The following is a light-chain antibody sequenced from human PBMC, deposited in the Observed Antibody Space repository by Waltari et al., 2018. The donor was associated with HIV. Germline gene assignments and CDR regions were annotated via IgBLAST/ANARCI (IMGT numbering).Light chain of an antibody. CDR3: QSYDSSNQGV. J-gene: IGLJ3*02. V-gene: IGLV6-57*01. CDR2: EVN. Sequence: NFMLTQPHSVSESPGKTVTISCTRSSGSIASNYVQWYQQRPGSSPTTVIYEVNQRPSGVPCRFAGSIDSSSNSASLTISGLETEDEADYYCQSYDSSNQGVFGGGTKLTVL. CDR1: SGSIASNY.